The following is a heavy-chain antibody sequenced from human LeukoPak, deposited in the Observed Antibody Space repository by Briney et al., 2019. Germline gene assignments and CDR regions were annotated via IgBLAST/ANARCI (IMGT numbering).Heavy chain of an antibody. Sequence: QPGGSLRLSCAASGFTFSSYAMSWVRQAPGKGLEWVSAISGSGGSTYYADSVKGRFTISRDNSKNTLYLQMNSLRAEDTAVYYCTSYGYGYHYYYYYMDVWGKGTTVTISS. CDR2: ISGSGGST. CDR1: GFTFSSYA. CDR3: TSYGYGYHYYYYYMDV. D-gene: IGHD5-18*01. V-gene: IGHV3-23*01. J-gene: IGHJ6*03.